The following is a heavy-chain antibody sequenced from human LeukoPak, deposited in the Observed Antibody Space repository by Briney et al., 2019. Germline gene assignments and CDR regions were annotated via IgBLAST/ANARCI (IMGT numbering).Heavy chain of an antibody. CDR1: GFTFSSYE. Sequence: GGSLRLSCAASGFTFSSYEMNWVRQAPGKGLELVSYISSSGSTIYYADSVKGRFTISRDNAKNSLYLQMNSLRAEDTAVYYCARLGAHGGWFDPWGQGTLVTVSS. CDR3: ARLGAHGGWFDP. CDR2: ISSSGSTI. J-gene: IGHJ5*02. V-gene: IGHV3-48*03. D-gene: IGHD4-23*01.